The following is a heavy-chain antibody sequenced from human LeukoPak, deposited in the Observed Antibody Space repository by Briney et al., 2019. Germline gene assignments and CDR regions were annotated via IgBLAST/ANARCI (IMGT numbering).Heavy chain of an antibody. D-gene: IGHD2-21*01. V-gene: IGHV3-48*04. CDR1: GFTFSSYS. Sequence: GGSLRLSCAASGFTFSSYSMNWVRQAPGKGLEWVSYISSSSSTIYYADSAKGRFTISRDNAKNSLYLQMNSLRAEDTAVYYCARGLSVIEDYSPVQNLFRYWGQGTLVTVSS. CDR2: ISSSSSTI. J-gene: IGHJ4*02. CDR3: ARGLSVIEDYSPVQNLFRY.